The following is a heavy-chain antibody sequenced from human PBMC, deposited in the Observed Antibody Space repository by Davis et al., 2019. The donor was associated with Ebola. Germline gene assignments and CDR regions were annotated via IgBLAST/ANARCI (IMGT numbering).Heavy chain of an antibody. CDR3: ARSPEWEGYYQP. V-gene: IGHV3-23*01. D-gene: IGHD1-26*01. J-gene: IGHJ1*01. CDR1: GFTFSTYA. CDR2: ISGPAGRT. Sequence: GESPKIPCAAPGFTFSTYAITWVRQAPAKGLQWVSTISGPAGRTYYADSVKGRFTISGDISKNTVYLQMNRLRVEDTAMYYCARSPEWEGYYQPWGQGTLVTVSS.